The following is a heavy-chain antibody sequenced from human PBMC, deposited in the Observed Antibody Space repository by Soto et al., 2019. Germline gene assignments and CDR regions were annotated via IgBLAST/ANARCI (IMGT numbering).Heavy chain of an antibody. CDR1: GDSVSSNSSA. CDR3: ARDRGVKAAAAKNGFDY. CDR2: TYYRSKWYN. Sequence: QTLSLTCAISGDSVSSNSSAWNWIRQSPSRGLEWLGRTYYRSKWYNDYAVSVKSRITINPDTSKNQFSLQLNSVTPEDTAVYYCARDRGVKAAAAKNGFDYWGQGTLVTVSS. J-gene: IGHJ4*02. D-gene: IGHD6-13*01. V-gene: IGHV6-1*01.